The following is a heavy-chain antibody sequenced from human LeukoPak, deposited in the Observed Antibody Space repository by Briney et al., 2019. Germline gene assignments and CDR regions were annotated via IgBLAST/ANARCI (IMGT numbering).Heavy chain of an antibody. CDR3: ARDNGYKSVDY. CDR2: ISASNGNT. V-gene: IGHV1-18*01. CDR1: GYTFSTYS. Sequence: ASVKVSCKASGYTFSTYSISWLRQAPGQGLEWMGWISASNGNTNYAQNFQGRVTMTTDTSTSTLYMEVRSLRSDDTAVYYCARDNGYKSVDYWGQGTLVTVSS. J-gene: IGHJ4*02. D-gene: IGHD1-14*01.